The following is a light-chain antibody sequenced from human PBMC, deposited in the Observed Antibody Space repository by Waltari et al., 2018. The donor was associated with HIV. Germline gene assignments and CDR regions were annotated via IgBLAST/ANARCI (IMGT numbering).Light chain of an antibody. CDR2: EVS. CDR3: CAYAGSTTYVI. V-gene: IGLV2-23*02. CDR1: SSDVGGSNL. Sequence: QSALTQPASVSGSPGQSITISCTGTSSDVGGSNLLPWYQQHPGKAPKLMIYEVSKRPSGVSNRFSGSKSGNTASLTISGLQAEDEADYYCCAYAGSTTYVIFGGGTKLTVL. J-gene: IGLJ2*01.